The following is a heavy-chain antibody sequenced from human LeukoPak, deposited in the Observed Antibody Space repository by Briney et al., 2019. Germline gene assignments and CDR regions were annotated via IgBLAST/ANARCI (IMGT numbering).Heavy chain of an antibody. CDR2: FDPEDGET. V-gene: IGHV1-24*01. CDR3: AIYTVTNYYYYMDV. CDR1: GYTLTELS. J-gene: IGHJ6*03. D-gene: IGHD4-11*01. Sequence: RASVKVSCKVSGYTLTELSMHWVRQAPGKGLEWMGGFDPEDGETIYAQKFQGRVTMTEDTSTDTAYMELSSLRSEDTAVYYCAIYTVTNYYYYMDVWGKRTTVTVSS.